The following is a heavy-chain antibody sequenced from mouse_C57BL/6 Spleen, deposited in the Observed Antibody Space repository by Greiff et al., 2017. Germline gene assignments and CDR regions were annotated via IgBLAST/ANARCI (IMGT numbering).Heavy chain of an antibody. V-gene: IGHV1-54*01. CDR2: INPGSGGT. CDR3: ARYPLVGPYAMDY. Sequence: QVQLQQSGAELVRPGTSVKVSCKASGYAFTNYLIEWVKQRPGQGLEWIGVINPGSGGTNYNEKFKGKATLTADKSSSTAYMQLSSLTSEDSAVYFCARYPLVGPYAMDYWGQGTSVTVSS. J-gene: IGHJ4*01. D-gene: IGHD1-1*02. CDR1: GYAFTNYL.